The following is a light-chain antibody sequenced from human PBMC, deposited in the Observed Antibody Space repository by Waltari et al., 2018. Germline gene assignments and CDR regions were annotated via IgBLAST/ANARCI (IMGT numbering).Light chain of an antibody. Sequence: DIVMTQSPDSLAVSLGARATINCKSSQSVLYSSNNKNYLAWYQQKPGHPPKLLIYWSSPRETGVPDRFSGSGSGTDFTLTISSLQAEDVAVYYCQQYYSTPITFGQGTRLEIK. CDR3: QQYYSTPIT. CDR1: QSVLYSSNNKNY. CDR2: WSS. V-gene: IGKV4-1*01. J-gene: IGKJ5*01.